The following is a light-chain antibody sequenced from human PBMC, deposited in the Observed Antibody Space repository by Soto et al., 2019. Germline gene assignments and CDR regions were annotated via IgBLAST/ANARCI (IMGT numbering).Light chain of an antibody. CDR3: QQYNSSPLT. J-gene: IGKJ4*01. Sequence: DIQMTQSPSTLSASVGDRVTITCRASQSISSWLAWYQQKPGKAPNLLIYKASSLGSGVPSRFSGSGSGTEFTLTISSLQPDDFATYYCQQYNSSPLTFGGGTKVESK. CDR2: KAS. CDR1: QSISSW. V-gene: IGKV1-5*03.